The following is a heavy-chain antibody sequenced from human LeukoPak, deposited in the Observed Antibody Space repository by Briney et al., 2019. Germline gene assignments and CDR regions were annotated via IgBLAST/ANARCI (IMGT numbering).Heavy chain of an antibody. CDR1: GYTFTSYG. CDR2: ISAYNGNT. V-gene: IGHV1-18*01. Sequence: ALVKVFCKASGYTFTSYGISWVRQAPGQGLEWMGWISAYNGNTNYAQKLQGRVAMTTDTSTSTAYMELRSLRSDDTAVYYCARSAAAGYNWFDPWGQGTLVTVSS. CDR3: ARSAAAGYNWFDP. J-gene: IGHJ5*02. D-gene: IGHD6-13*01.